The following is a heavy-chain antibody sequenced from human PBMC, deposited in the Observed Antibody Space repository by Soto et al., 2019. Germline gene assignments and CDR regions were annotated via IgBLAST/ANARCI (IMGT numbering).Heavy chain of an antibody. J-gene: IGHJ4*02. D-gene: IGHD2-2*01. V-gene: IGHV3-23*01. CDR2: ISGSGGST. Sequence: GGSLRLSCAASGFTFSSYAMSWVRQAPGKGLEWVSAISGSGGSTYYADSVKGRFTISRDNSKNTLYLQMNSLRAEDTAVYYCAKDVVVVPAAMASDFDYWGQGTLVTVSS. CDR1: GFTFSSYA. CDR3: AKDVVVVPAAMASDFDY.